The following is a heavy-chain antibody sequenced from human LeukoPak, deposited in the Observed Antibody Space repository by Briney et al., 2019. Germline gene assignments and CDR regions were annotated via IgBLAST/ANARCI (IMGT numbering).Heavy chain of an antibody. CDR1: GGSISSGGYY. CDR3: ASLAYCGGDCRSRGRIDY. D-gene: IGHD2-21*02. CDR2: IYYSGST. J-gene: IGHJ4*02. Sequence: PSETLSLTCTVSGGSISSGGYYWSWIRQHPGKGLEWIEYIYYSGSTYYNPSLKSQVTISVDTSKNQFSLKLSSVTAADTAVYYCASLAYCGGDCRSRGRIDYWGQGTLVTVSS. V-gene: IGHV4-31*01.